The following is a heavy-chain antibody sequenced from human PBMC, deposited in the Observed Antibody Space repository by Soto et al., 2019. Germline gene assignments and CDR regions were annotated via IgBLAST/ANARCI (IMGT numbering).Heavy chain of an antibody. CDR3: AKNMWLGFWSGYLGF. D-gene: IGHD3-3*01. Sequence: GGSLRLSCAASGFTFSSYAMSWVRQAPGKGLEWVSAISGSGGSTYYADSVKGRFTISRDNSKNTLYLQMNSLRAEDTAVYYCAKNMWLGFWSGYLGFWGQGTLVTVSS. CDR1: GFTFSSYA. V-gene: IGHV3-23*01. J-gene: IGHJ4*02. CDR2: ISGSGGST.